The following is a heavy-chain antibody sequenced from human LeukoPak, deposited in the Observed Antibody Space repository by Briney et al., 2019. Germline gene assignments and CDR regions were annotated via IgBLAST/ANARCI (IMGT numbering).Heavy chain of an antibody. CDR3: ARRRTIFGVAVD. CDR1: GGSISSSSYY. Sequence: PSETLSLTCTVSGGSISSSSYYWGWIRQPPGKVLEWSSTIHYSGITYYNPSLTSRVTISVDTAKNQFSLKLSSVTAADTAVYYCARRRTIFGVAVDWGQGTLVTVSS. V-gene: IGHV4-39*01. CDR2: IHYSGIT. J-gene: IGHJ4*02. D-gene: IGHD3-3*01.